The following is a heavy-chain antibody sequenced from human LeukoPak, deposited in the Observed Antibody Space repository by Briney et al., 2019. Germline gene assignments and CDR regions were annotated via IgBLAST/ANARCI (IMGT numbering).Heavy chain of an antibody. CDR3: ARDWRLGELSHYYFDY. V-gene: IGHV3-21*01. CDR2: ISSSGSYI. CDR1: GFTFSSYS. D-gene: IGHD3-16*02. J-gene: IGHJ4*02. Sequence: GSLRLSCAASGFTFSSYSMNWVRQAPGKGLEWVSSISSSGSYIYYADSVKGRFTISRDNAKNSLYLQMNSLRAEDTAVYYCARDWRLGELSHYYFDYWGQGTLVTVSS.